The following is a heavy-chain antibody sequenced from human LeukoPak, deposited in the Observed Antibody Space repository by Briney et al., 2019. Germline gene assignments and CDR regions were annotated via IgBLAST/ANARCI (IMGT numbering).Heavy chain of an antibody. CDR1: GFTFSSYA. CDR3: ARDQGRGYYFDY. CDR2: ISYDGSNK. V-gene: IGHV3-30-3*01. Sequence: GGSLSLSCAASGFTFSSYAMHWVRQAPGKGLEWVAVISYDGSNKYYADSVKGRFTISRDNSKNTLYLQMNSLRAEDTAVYYCARDQGRGYYFDYWGQGTLVTVSS. J-gene: IGHJ4*02.